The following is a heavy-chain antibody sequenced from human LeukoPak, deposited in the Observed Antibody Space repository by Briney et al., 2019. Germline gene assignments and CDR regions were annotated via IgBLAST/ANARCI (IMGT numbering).Heavy chain of an antibody. Sequence: ASVKVSCKASGYTFTSYDINWVRQATGQGLEWMGWMNPNSGNTGYAQKFQGRVTITRNTSISTAYMELSSLRSEDTPLYYCEREHNFVYWVQGTIVTVSS. CDR2: MNPNSGNT. J-gene: IGHJ4*02. CDR1: GYTFTSYD. D-gene: IGHD2-21*01. CDR3: EREHNFVY. V-gene: IGHV1-8*03.